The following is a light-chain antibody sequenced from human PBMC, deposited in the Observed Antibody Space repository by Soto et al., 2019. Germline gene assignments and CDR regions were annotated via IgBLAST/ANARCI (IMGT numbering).Light chain of an antibody. Sequence: DIQMTQSPSSLSASVGARVTITCRSSQSISSYLNWYQQKPGKAPKLLIYAASSLQSGVPSRFSGSGSGTDFTLTISSLQPEDFATYYCQQSYSNPWTFGQGTKVEIK. CDR2: AAS. CDR1: QSISSY. V-gene: IGKV1-39*01. CDR3: QQSYSNPWT. J-gene: IGKJ1*01.